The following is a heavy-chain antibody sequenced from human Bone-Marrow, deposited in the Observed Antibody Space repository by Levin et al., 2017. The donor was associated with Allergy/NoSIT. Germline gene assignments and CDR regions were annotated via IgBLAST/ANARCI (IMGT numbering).Heavy chain of an antibody. V-gene: IGHV4-59*01. CDR1: GGSISSYY. J-gene: IGHJ6*03. CDR3: AGGWSSSWYAARGYYYMDV. CDR2: IYYSGST. Sequence: SQTLSLTCTVSGGSISSYYWSWIRQPPGKGLEWSGYIYYSGSTNYNTSLKSRVTISVDTSKNQFSLKLSSVTAADTAVYYCAGGWSSSWYAARGYYYMDVWGKGTTVTVSS. D-gene: IGHD6-13*01.